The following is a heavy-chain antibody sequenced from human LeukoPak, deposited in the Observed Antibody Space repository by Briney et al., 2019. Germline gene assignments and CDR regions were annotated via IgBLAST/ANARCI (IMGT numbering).Heavy chain of an antibody. J-gene: IGHJ4*02. CDR2: ISGSGVST. CDR3: SKPELGYCSRTSCCNHDY. CDR1: GFTFGSYA. V-gene: IGHV3-23*01. Sequence: PGGSLRLSCAASGFTFGSYAMSWVRQAPGKGLEWVSTISGSGVSTYFADSVKGRFTISRDNSKNTLYLQMNSLRPEYTAVYYCSKPELGYCSRTSCCNHDYWGQGTLVTVSS. D-gene: IGHD2-2*01.